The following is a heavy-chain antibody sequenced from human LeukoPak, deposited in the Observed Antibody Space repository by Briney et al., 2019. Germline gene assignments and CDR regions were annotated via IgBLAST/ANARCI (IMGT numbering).Heavy chain of an antibody. CDR3: ARDLTRGVPFGGWNGPLEFES. D-gene: IGHD3-10*01. V-gene: IGHV1-18*01. CDR1: GYTFTSYA. J-gene: IGHJ1*01. CDR2: INPHNGNT. Sequence: GASVRVFCKTSGYTFTSYATSWARQTPGQGFEWMGWINPHNGNTNYTLKLQDRVTLTADTSTSTAYMELRSLRSDDRAVYYCARDLTRGVPFGGWNGPLEFESWGQGTLVTVSS.